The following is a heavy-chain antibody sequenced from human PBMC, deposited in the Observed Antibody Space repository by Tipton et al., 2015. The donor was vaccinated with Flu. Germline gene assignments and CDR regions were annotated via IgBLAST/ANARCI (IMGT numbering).Heavy chain of an antibody. CDR2: ISSSGSTI. D-gene: IGHD5-18*01. CDR1: GFTFSDYY. V-gene: IGHV3-11*01. Sequence: SLRLSCAASGFTFSDYYMSWIRQAPGKGLEWVSYISSSGSTIYYADSVKGRFTISRDNAKNSLYLQMNSLRAEDTAVYYCANARYSYGYSLYGMDVWGQGTTVTVSS. J-gene: IGHJ6*02. CDR3: ANARYSYGYSLYGMDV.